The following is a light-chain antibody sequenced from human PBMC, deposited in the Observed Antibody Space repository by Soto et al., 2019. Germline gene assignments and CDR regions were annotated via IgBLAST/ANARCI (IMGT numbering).Light chain of an antibody. CDR2: DAS. CDR1: QTVSSY. CDR3: QQRSNWPGT. Sequence: EIVLTQSPATLSLSPGERATLSCRASQTVSSYLAWNQQKPGQAPRLFIYDASNRAAGIPARFSGSGSGTDFTLTSSSLEPEDFAVYYCQQRSNWPGTFGQGTRLEIK. V-gene: IGKV3-11*01. J-gene: IGKJ5*01.